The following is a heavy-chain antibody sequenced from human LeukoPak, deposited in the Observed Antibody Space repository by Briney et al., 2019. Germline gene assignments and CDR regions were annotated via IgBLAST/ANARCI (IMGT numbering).Heavy chain of an antibody. Sequence: PGGSLRLSCAASGFTFSSYAMSWVRQAPGKGLEWVSAISGSGGSTYYADSVKGRFTISRDNSKNTLYLQMNSLRAEDTAVYYCAKDQAPYYYDSSGYYCYFDYWGQGTLVTVPS. J-gene: IGHJ4*02. CDR2: ISGSGGST. V-gene: IGHV3-23*01. CDR1: GFTFSSYA. CDR3: AKDQAPYYYDSSGYYCYFDY. D-gene: IGHD3-22*01.